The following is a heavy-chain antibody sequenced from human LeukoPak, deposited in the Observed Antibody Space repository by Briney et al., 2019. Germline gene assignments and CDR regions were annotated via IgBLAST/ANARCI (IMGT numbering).Heavy chain of an antibody. V-gene: IGHV1-69*05. CDR2: IIPIFGTA. D-gene: IGHD4/OR15-4a*01. Sequence: GASVKVSCKASGGTFSSYAIGWVRQAPGKGLEWMGRIIPIFGTANYAQKFQGRVTITTDESTSTAYMELTSLRSEDTAVYYCARDQGYGAYGLDYWGQGTLVTVSS. J-gene: IGHJ4*02. CDR1: GGTFSSYA. CDR3: ARDQGYGAYGLDY.